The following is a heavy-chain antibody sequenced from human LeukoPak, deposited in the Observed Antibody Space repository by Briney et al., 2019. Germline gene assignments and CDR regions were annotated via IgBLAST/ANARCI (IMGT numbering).Heavy chain of an antibody. CDR2: IYYSGST. J-gene: IGHJ4*02. CDR3: ARHAGGIAAAGTRPFDY. CDR1: GPSFSSSTYY. V-gene: IGHV4-39*01. D-gene: IGHD6-13*01. Sequence: SETLSLTCTVAGPSFSSSTYYWGWLREPPGKGLEWLGSIYYSGSTYYNPSLKGRVTMSVDTSKNQFSLKLSSVTAADTAVYYCARHAGGIAAAGTRPFDYWGQGTLVTVSS.